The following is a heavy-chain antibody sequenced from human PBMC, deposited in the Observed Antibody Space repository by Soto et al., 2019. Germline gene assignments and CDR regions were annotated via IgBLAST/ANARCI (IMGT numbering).Heavy chain of an antibody. CDR2: LGAADDP. J-gene: IGHJ4*02. V-gene: IGHV3-13*05. CDR3: ARDKADKDCSSTSCFSPLDC. CDR1: GFSFRYYD. D-gene: IGHD2-2*01. Sequence: PGGSLRLSCAASGFSFRYYDMHWVRQRTGKGLEWVSGLGAADDPYHIASVKGRFSVSRDNAQNSLYLQMNNLRVDDTAVYFCARDKADKDCSSTSCFSPLDCWGQGTQVTVSS.